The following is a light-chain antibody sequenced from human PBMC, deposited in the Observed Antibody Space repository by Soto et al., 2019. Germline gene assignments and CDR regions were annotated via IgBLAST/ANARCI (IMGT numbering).Light chain of an antibody. J-gene: IGLJ1*01. CDR2: DVS. CDR1: SSDVGGYNY. Sequence: QSALTQPASVSGSPGQSITISCTGTSSDVGGYNYVSWYQQHPGKAPKLMIYDVSNRPSGVSNRFSGSKSGNTASLTISGRQAEDVADYYCSSYTSSSTPYVLGTGTKLTVL. CDR3: SSYTSSSTPYV. V-gene: IGLV2-14*01.